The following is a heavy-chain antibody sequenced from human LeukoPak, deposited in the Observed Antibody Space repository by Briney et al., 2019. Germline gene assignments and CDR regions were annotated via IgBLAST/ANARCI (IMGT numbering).Heavy chain of an antibody. CDR2: IYYSGST. D-gene: IGHD2-15*01. Sequence: SETLSLTCTVSGGSINSYYWSWIRQPPGKGLEWIGYIYYSGSTNYNPSLKSRVTISVDTSKNQFSLKLSSVTAADTAVYYCARGGYCSGGSCYSLDYFDYWGQRPLVTVSS. V-gene: IGHV4-59*01. CDR1: GGSINSYY. J-gene: IGHJ4*02. CDR3: ARGGYCSGGSCYSLDYFDY.